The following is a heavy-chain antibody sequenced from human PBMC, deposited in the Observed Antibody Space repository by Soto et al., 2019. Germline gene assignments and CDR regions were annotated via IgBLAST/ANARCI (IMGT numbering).Heavy chain of an antibody. Sequence: SETLSLSCSVFGGTSISYYCSCIRQPPGKGLEWIGYIYYSGSTYYNPSLKSRVTISVDTSKNQFSLKLSSVTAADTAVYYCARVFGFGGMDVWGQGTTVTVSS. J-gene: IGHJ6*02. CDR1: GGTSISYY. D-gene: IGHD3-10*01. V-gene: IGHV4-59*12. CDR2: IYYSGST. CDR3: ARVFGFGGMDV.